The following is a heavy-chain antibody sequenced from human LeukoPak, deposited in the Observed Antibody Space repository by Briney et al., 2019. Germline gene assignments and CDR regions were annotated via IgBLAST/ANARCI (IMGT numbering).Heavy chain of an antibody. CDR1: GFTFDDYA. D-gene: IGHD6-13*01. V-gene: IGHV3-9*01. CDR3: ARGNSFDY. J-gene: IGHJ4*02. Sequence: PGRSLRLSCAASGFTFDDYAMHWVRQAPGKGLEWVSGISWNSGSIGYADSVKGRFTISRDNSKNTLYLQMNSLRAEDTAVYYCARGNSFDYWGQGTLVTVSS. CDR2: ISWNSGSI.